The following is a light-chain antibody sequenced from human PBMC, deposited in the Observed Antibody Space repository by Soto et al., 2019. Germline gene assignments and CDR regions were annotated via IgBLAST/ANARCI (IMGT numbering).Light chain of an antibody. V-gene: IGKV3-20*01. CDR2: AAS. Sequence: EIVLTQSPGTLSLSPGERATLSCRASQSVRHNYVAWYQQKPGQAPRLLIYAASSRATGIPDRISGSGSGTDFTLTISRLEPEDFAVYYCQQYGSAPEMFGQGTKVEL. CDR3: QQYGSAPEM. CDR1: QSVRHNY. J-gene: IGKJ1*01.